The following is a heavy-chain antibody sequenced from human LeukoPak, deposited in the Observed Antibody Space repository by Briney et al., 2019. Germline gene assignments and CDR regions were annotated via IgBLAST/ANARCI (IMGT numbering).Heavy chain of an antibody. CDR3: ARDQLRDGYNYAGMDV. CDR2: IIPILGIA. V-gene: IGHV1-69*04. J-gene: IGHJ6*02. CDR1: GGTFSSYA. D-gene: IGHD5-24*01. Sequence: GASVKVSCKASGGTFSSYAISWVRQAPGQGLEWMGRIIPILGIANYAQKFQGRVTITADKSTSTAYMELSSLRSEDTAVYYCARDQLRDGYNYAGMDVWGQGTTVTVSS.